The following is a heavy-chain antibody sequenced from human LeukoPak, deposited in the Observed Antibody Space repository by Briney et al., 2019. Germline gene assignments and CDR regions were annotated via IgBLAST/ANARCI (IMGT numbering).Heavy chain of an antibody. CDR3: AKDQGGLLEYSGYDPFDS. D-gene: IGHD5-12*01. CDR2: ISGSGGST. V-gene: IGHV3-23*01. CDR1: GFTFSSYA. J-gene: IGHJ4*02. Sequence: PGGSLRLSCAASGFTFSSYAMSWVRQAPGKGLEWVSAISGSGGSTYYADSVKGRFTISRDNSKNTLYLQMNSLRAEDTAVYYCAKDQGGLLEYSGYDPFDSWGQGTLVTVSS.